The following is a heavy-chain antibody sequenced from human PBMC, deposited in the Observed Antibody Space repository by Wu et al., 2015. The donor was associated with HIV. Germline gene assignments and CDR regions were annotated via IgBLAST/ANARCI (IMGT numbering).Heavy chain of an antibody. V-gene: IGHV1-2*02. J-gene: IGHJ4*02. D-gene: IGHD4-11*01. CDR1: GDTFNKYA. Sequence: QVQLVQSGADMKKPGSSVKVSCKASGDTFNKYAITWVRQAPGQGLEWMAWINPSGGATIYAEAFEGRVTVTTDTSMKTVYMELESLTSGDTAMYFCARDATPITTEFDYWGQGTLITVSS. CDR3: ARDATPITTEFDY. CDR2: INPSGGAT.